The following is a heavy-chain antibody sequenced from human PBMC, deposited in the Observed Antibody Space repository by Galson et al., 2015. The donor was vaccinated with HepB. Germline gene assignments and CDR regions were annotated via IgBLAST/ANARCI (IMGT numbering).Heavy chain of an antibody. J-gene: IGHJ3*02. CDR3: ARGDTEHPPFDI. Sequence: SVKVSSKASGYTFTSYAMHWVRQAPGQRLEWMGWINAGNGNTKYSQKFQGRVTITRDTSASTAYMELSSLRSEDTAVYYCARGDTEHPPFDIWGQGTMVTVSS. D-gene: IGHD1-14*01. CDR2: INAGNGNT. CDR1: GYTFTSYA. V-gene: IGHV1-3*01.